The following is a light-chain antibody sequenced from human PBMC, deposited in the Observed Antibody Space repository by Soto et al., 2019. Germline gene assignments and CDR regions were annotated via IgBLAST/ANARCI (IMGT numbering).Light chain of an antibody. J-gene: IGKJ4*01. CDR2: DTS. CDR3: QQYNHWPRMLS. CDR1: QSLSSN. V-gene: IGKV3-15*01. Sequence: EIVLTQSPAPLSASPGERATLSCRASQSLSSNLAWYQQRPGQAPRLLIYDTSTRASDVPARCSGSGSGTEFTPTTASLQFEDFAVYYCQQYNHWPRMLSFGGGTKVELK.